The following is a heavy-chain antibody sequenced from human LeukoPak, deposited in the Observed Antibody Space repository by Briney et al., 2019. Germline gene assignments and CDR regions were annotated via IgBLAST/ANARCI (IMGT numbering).Heavy chain of an antibody. D-gene: IGHD3-10*01. V-gene: IGHV4-39*01. Sequence: PSDTLSLTCTVSGGSISSSSYYWDWIPPPPGKGRVWIGCIYYSGSTYYTPSLKSRVTISGDTSKNQFSLKLTSVTAADTAVYYCARHGRRMVRGNYYFYYWGQGTLVTVSS. CDR3: ARHGRRMVRGNYYFYY. CDR2: IYYSGST. CDR1: GGSISSSSYY. J-gene: IGHJ4*02.